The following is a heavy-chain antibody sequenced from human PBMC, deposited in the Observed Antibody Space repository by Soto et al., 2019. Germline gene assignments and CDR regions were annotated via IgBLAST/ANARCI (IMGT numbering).Heavy chain of an antibody. CDR3: ARDFTVYGSGSYPKWFDP. J-gene: IGHJ5*02. D-gene: IGHD3-10*01. CDR1: GGTFSSYA. Sequence: GASVKVSCKASGGTFSSYAISWVRQAPGQGLEWMGGIIPIFGTANYAQKFQGRVTITADESTSTAYMELSSLRSEDTAVYYCARDFTVYGSGSYPKWFDPWGQGTLVTVSS. CDR2: IIPIFGTA. V-gene: IGHV1-69*13.